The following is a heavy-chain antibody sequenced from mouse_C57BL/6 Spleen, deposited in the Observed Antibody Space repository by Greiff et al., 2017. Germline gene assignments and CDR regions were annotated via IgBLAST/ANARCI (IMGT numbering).Heavy chain of an antibody. CDR3: ARRDYDGAWFAY. Sequence: EVKVVESGGGLVQPGGSLKLSCAASGFTFSDYYMYWVHQTPEKRLEWVAYISNGGGSTYYPDTVKGRFTISRDNAKNTLYLQMSRLKSEDTAMYYCARRDYDGAWFAYWGQGTLVTVSA. V-gene: IGHV5-12*01. CDR2: ISNGGGST. CDR1: GFTFSDYY. J-gene: IGHJ3*01. D-gene: IGHD2-4*01.